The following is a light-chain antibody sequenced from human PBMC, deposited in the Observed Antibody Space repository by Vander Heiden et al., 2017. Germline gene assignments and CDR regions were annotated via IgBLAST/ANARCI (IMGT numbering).Light chain of an antibody. V-gene: IGKV1-27*01. J-gene: IGKJ1*01. Sequence: DIQMTQSPSSLSASVGDRVTITCRASQGISKYLAWYQQKPGKVPKLLIYNAATLKSGAPSRFSGSGSGTDFTLTISSLQPEDIATYYCQKCDSAPWTFGQGTKVEIK. CDR2: NAA. CDR1: QGISKY. CDR3: QKCDSAPWT.